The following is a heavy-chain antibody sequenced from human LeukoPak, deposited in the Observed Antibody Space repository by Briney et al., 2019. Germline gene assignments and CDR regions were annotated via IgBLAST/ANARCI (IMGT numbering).Heavy chain of an antibody. V-gene: IGHV3-66*02. D-gene: IGHD4-23*01. J-gene: IGHJ6*02. CDR1: GFTVSSNY. Sequence: GGSLRLSCAASGFTVSSNYMSWVRRAPGKGLEWVSVIYSGGSTYYADSVKGRFTISRDNSKNTLYLQMNSLRAEDTAVYYCARDWRWKAVNYYYGMDVWGQGTTVTVSS. CDR3: ARDWRWKAVNYYYGMDV. CDR2: IYSGGST.